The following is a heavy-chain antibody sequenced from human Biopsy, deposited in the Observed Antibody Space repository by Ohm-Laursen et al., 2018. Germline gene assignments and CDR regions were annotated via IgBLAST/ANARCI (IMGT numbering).Heavy chain of an antibody. Sequence: SLRLSCAAPGFTFSGFSMNWVRQAPGKGLEWVSSISASGNHIYYTDSVKGRFTVSRDNGKNSVYPQMNSLRVEDTAVYYCARDGEAKYCKHGVCPSDFWGQGTLVTVSS. D-gene: IGHD2-8*01. V-gene: IGHV3-21*01. J-gene: IGHJ4*02. CDR2: ISASGNHI. CDR1: GFTFSGFS. CDR3: ARDGEAKYCKHGVCPSDF.